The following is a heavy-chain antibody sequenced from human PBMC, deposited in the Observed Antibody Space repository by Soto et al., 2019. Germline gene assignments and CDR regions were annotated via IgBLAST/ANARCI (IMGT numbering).Heavy chain of an antibody. CDR2: IVPIFGTA. CDR3: ARDLGSGSDYWWFDP. Sequence: SVNVSCKASSGTLSSYAITSARPAAGLGLGRMRGIVPIFGTANHAQKFQRRVTITAHEYTRTADMELRRLRSEDTAVYYCARDLGSGSDYWWFDPGGQGTQVTISS. V-gene: IGHV1-69*13. D-gene: IGHD5-12*01. J-gene: IGHJ5*02. CDR1: SGTLSSYA.